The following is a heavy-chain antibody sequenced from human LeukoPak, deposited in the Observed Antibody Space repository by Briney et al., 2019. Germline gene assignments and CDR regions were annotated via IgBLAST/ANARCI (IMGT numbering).Heavy chain of an antibody. D-gene: IGHD1-26*01. Sequence: PGGSLRLSCAASGFTFSSYAMHWVRQAPGKGLEYVSAISSNGGSTYYANSVKGRFTISRDNSKNTLYLQMGSLRAEDTAVYYCARTPSGSYVDYWGQGTLVTVSS. V-gene: IGHV3-64*01. CDR2: ISSNGGST. CDR3: ARTPSGSYVDY. CDR1: GFTFSSYA. J-gene: IGHJ4*02.